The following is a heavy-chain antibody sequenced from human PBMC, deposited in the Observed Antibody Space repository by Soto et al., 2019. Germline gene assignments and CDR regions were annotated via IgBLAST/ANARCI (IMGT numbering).Heavy chain of an antibody. CDR3: ARADLLAYCGGDCYSGVDY. V-gene: IGHV4-61*01. D-gene: IGHD2-21*02. J-gene: IGHJ4*02. CDR1: GGSVSSGSYY. CDR2: IYYSGST. Sequence: QVQLQESGPGLVKPSETLSLTCTVSGGSVSSGSYYWSWIRQPPGKGLEWIGYIYYSGSTNYNPSLKSRVTIAVDTSKNQFSLKLSSVTAADAAVYYCARADLLAYCGGDCYSGVDYWGQGTLVTVSS.